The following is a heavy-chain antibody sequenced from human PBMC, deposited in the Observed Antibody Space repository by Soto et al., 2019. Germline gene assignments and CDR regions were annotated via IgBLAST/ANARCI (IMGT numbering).Heavy chain of an antibody. CDR2: ISAYNGNT. Sequence: ASVKVSCKASGYTFTSYGISWVRQAPGQGLEWMGWISAYNGNTNYAQKLQGRVTMTTDTSTSTAYMELRSLRSDDTAVYYCASGHIVVATALKPITYGMDVWGQGTTVTVSS. J-gene: IGHJ6*02. V-gene: IGHV1-18*04. CDR1: GYTFTSYG. CDR3: ASGHIVVATALKPITYGMDV. D-gene: IGHD2-21*02.